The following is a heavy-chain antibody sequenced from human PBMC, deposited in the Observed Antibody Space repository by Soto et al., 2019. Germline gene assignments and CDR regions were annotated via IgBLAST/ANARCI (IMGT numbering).Heavy chain of an antibody. CDR2: IYYSGST. D-gene: IGHD3-22*01. J-gene: IGHJ4*02. Sequence: PSETLSLTCTVSGGSISSYYWSWIRQPPGKGLEWIGYIYYSGSTNYNPSLKSRVTISVDTSKNQFSLKLSSVTAADTAVYYCAREGGYYDSSGYRRSAFDYWGQGTLVTVSS. CDR3: AREGGYYDSSGYRRSAFDY. V-gene: IGHV4-59*01. CDR1: GGSISSYY.